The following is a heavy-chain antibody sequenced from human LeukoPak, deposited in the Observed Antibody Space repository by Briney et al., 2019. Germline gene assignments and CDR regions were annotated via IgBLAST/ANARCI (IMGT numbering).Heavy chain of an antibody. D-gene: IGHD2-2*01. V-gene: IGHV4-59*01. J-gene: IGHJ2*01. CDR1: GGSISSYY. Sequence: SETLSLTCTVSGGSISSYYWSWIRQPPGKGLEWIGYSYYSGSTNYNPSLKSRVTISVDTSKNQFSLKLSSVTAADTAVYYCARDLAPGVVVRYFDLWGRGTLVTVSS. CDR2: SYYSGST. CDR3: ARDLAPGVVVRYFDL.